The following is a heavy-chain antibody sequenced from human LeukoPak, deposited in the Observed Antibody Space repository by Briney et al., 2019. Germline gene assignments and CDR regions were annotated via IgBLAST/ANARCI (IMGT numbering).Heavy chain of an antibody. D-gene: IGHD3-22*01. CDR3: AMYYYDSSGYTFDY. CDR1: GGSISSSSYY. V-gene: IGHV4-39*07. CDR2: IYYSGST. Sequence: SETLSLTCTVSGGSISSSSYYWGWIRQPPGKGLEWIGSIYYSGSTYYSPSLKSRVTISVDKSKNQFSLKLSSVTAADTAVYYCAMYYYDSSGYTFDYWGQGTLVTVSS. J-gene: IGHJ4*02.